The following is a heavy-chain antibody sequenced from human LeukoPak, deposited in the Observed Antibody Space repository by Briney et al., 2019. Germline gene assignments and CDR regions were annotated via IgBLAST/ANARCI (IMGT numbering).Heavy chain of an antibody. V-gene: IGHV3-7*01. CDR2: IKKDGSVE. CDR3: ATYTNWVAGDV. CDR1: GFSFSDSW. D-gene: IGHD7-27*01. Sequence: PGGSLRLSCVASGFSFSDSWTSWVRQAPGKGLEWVADIKKDGSVEDYVDSVKGRFTISRDNAKNSLYLQMDSLRAEDTAVYYCATYTNWVAGDVWGQGTTVSVSS. J-gene: IGHJ6*02.